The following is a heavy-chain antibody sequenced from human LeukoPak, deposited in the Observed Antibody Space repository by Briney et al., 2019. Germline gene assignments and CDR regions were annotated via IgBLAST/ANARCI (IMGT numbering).Heavy chain of an antibody. CDR3: AKDPNWEGGY. D-gene: IGHD1-26*01. Sequence: GGSLRPSCAASGFSFGDSGMNWFRQAPGEGPQWVANINYLGLRTYYADSVKGRFTIARDNSKNMLFLQMDGLRVEDTALYYCAKDPNWEGGYWGQGTLVTVSS. V-gene: IGHV3-23*01. J-gene: IGHJ4*02. CDR2: INYLGLRT. CDR1: GFSFGDSG.